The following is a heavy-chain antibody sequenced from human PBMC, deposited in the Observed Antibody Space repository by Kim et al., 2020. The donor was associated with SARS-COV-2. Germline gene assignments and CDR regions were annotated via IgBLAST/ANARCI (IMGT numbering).Heavy chain of an antibody. V-gene: IGHV1-46*01. CDR2: ST. J-gene: IGHJ5*02. Sequence: STSYAQKFQGRVTMTRDTSTSTVYMELSSLRSEDTAVYYCAANANNWFDPWGQGTLVTVSS. CDR3: AANANNWFDP.